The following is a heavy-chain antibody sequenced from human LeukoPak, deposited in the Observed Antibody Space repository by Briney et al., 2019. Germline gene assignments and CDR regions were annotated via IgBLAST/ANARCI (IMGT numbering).Heavy chain of an antibody. CDR1: GYTFTSYG. J-gene: IGHJ4*02. CDR3: ARDQYCSGGSCYGVDFDY. D-gene: IGHD2-15*01. V-gene: IGHV1-18*01. Sequence: ASVKLSCKASGYTFTSYGLSWVRQAPGQGLEWMGWISAYSGNTNYAQRLQGRVTMTTDTSTSTAYMELRSLRSDDTAVYYCARDQYCSGGSCYGVDFDYWGQGTLVTVSS. CDR2: ISAYSGNT.